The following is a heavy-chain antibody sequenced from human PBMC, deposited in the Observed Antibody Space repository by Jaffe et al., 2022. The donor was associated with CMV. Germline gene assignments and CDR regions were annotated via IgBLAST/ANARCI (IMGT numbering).Heavy chain of an antibody. CDR2: IKTKTDGTTT. V-gene: IGHV3-15*01. CDR3: LVSNTVRGA. J-gene: IGHJ5*02. CDR1: GFAFSNAY. D-gene: IGHD4-4*01. Sequence: EAQLVQSGGGLVKPGGSLRLSCAASGFAFSNAYMTWVRQAPGKGLEWVGRIKTKTDGTTTDYAAPVKGRFTISRDDSIDTMYLQMDSLKTDDTAVYYCLVSNTVRGAWGQGTLVTVSS.